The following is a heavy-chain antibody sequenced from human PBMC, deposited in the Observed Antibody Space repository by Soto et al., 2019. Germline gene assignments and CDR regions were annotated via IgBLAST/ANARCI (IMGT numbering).Heavy chain of an antibody. CDR1: GFTFSSYG. D-gene: IGHD5-12*01. Sequence: GGSLRLSCAASGFTFSSYGMHWVRQAPGKGLEWVAVIWYDGSNKYYADSVKGRFTISRDNSKNTLYLQMNSLRAEDTAVYYCARDPPSEGYSGYDWIDYWGQGTLVTVSS. V-gene: IGHV3-33*01. CDR3: ARDPPSEGYSGYDWIDY. CDR2: IWYDGSNK. J-gene: IGHJ4*02.